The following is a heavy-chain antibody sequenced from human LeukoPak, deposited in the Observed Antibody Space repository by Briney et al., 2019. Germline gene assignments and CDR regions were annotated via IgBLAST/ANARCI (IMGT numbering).Heavy chain of an antibody. CDR3: ARAPGYCSGGSCYSIF. D-gene: IGHD2-15*01. Sequence: GGSLRLSCAASGFTVSSNYMSWVRQAPGKGLEWVSVIYSGGSTYYAESVKGRFTISRDNSKNTLYLQMHSLRAEDTAVYYCARAPGYCSGGSCYSIFWGQGTLVTVSS. CDR2: IYSGGST. CDR1: GFTVSSNY. J-gene: IGHJ4*02. V-gene: IGHV3-53*01.